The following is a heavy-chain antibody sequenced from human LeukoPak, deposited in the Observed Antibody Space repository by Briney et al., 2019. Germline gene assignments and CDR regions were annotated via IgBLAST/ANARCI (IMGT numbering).Heavy chain of an antibody. J-gene: IGHJ4*02. D-gene: IGHD6-13*01. Sequence: GGSLRLSCAASGFTFSSYSMNWVRQAPGKGLEWVSSISSSSSYIYYADSVKGRFTISRDNAKNSLYLQMNSLRAEDTAVYYCARDHGEAAVGIVDYWGQGTLVTVSS. V-gene: IGHV3-21*01. CDR2: ISSSSSYI. CDR1: GFTFSSYS. CDR3: ARDHGEAAVGIVDY.